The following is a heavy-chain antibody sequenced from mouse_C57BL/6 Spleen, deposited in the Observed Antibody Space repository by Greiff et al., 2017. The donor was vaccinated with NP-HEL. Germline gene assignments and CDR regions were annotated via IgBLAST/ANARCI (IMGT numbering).Heavy chain of an antibody. CDR3: ARSANCNYAAY. J-gene: IGHJ3*01. D-gene: IGHD2-1*01. V-gene: IGHV1-9*01. CDR2: ILPGSGST. Sequence: QVQLQQSGAELMKPGASVKLSCKATGYTFTGYWIEWVKQRPGHGLEWIGEILPGSGSTNYNEKFKGKATFTADTSSNTAYMELSSLTADYSAIYYCARSANCNYAAYWGQGTLVTVSA. CDR1: GYTFTGYW.